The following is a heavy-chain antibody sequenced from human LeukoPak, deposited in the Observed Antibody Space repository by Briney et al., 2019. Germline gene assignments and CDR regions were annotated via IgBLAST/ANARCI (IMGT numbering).Heavy chain of an antibody. CDR2: IIPILGIA. J-gene: IGHJ4*02. D-gene: IGHD3-10*01. Sequence: SVKVSCKASGGTFSSYAISWVRQAPGQGLEWMGRIIPILGIANYAQKFQGRVTVTADKSTSTAYMELSSLRSEDTAVYYCAESREISRLGITMVRGVIKVWGQGTLVTVSS. CDR1: GGTFSSYA. CDR3: AESREISRLGITMVRGVIKV. V-gene: IGHV1-69*04.